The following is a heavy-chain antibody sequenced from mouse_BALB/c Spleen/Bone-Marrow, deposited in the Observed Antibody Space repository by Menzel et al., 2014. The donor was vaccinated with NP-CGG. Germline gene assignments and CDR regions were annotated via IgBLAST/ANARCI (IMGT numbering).Heavy chain of an antibody. CDR1: GYTFTSYW. V-gene: IGHV1S22*01. Sequence: GSELVRPGASVKLSCKASGYTFTSYWMHWVRQRPGQGLEWIGNIYPGSGSTNYDEKFKSKATLTVDTSSSTAYMQLSSLTSEDSAVYYCRSYDYAMDYWGQGTSVTVSS. CDR2: IYPGSGST. D-gene: IGHD1-1*01. J-gene: IGHJ4*01. CDR3: RSYDYAMDY.